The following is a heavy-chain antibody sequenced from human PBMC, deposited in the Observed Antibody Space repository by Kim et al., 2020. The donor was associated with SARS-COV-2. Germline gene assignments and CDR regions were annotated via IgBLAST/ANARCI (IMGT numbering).Heavy chain of an antibody. CDR2: IKSKTDGGTT. V-gene: IGHV3-15*01. CDR3: TSFMVRGVFYYYYGMDV. CDR1: GFTFSNAW. J-gene: IGHJ6*02. Sequence: GGSLRLSCAASGFTFSNAWMSWVRQAPGKGLEWVGRIKSKTDGGTTDYAAPVKGRFTISRDDSKNTLYLQMNSLKTEDTAVYYCTSFMVRGVFYYYYGMDVWGQGTTVTVSS. D-gene: IGHD3-10*01.